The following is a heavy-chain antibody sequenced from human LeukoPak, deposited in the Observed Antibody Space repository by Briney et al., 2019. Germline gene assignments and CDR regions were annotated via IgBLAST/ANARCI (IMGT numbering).Heavy chain of an antibody. Sequence: TGGSLRLSCAASGFTFSSYAMSWIRQAPGKGLEWVSYISSSGSTIYYADSVKGRFTISRDNAKNSLYLQMNSLRAEDTAVYYCVRTIVVVNYFDYWGQGTLVTVSS. CDR1: GFTFSSYA. V-gene: IGHV3-11*01. J-gene: IGHJ4*02. CDR3: VRTIVVVNYFDY. D-gene: IGHD3-22*01. CDR2: ISSSGSTI.